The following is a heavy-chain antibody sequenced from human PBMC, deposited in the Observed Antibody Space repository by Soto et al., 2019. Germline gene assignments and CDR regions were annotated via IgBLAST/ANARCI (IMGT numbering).Heavy chain of an antibody. CDR2: ISGGGTTM. D-gene: IGHD3-10*01. CDR1: GFRFSDHY. V-gene: IGHV3-11*01. CDR3: AGDPYYYGSAF. Sequence: GGSLRLSCAASGFRFSDHYMTWIRQAPGEGLEWVSKISGGGTTMYYADSVKGRFTVSRDNAKNSLYLQMNSLRAEDTAVYYCAGDPYYYGSAFWGQGTLVTVSS. J-gene: IGHJ4*02.